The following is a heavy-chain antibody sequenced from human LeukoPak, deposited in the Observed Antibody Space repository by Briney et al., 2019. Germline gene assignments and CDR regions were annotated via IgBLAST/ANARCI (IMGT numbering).Heavy chain of an antibody. CDR1: GFTFSDYQ. J-gene: IGHJ5*02. Sequence: GGSLRLSCAASGFTFSDYQFTWMRQAPGRGLEWVSYITTSSGYTIHADSVKGRFTISRDNAKNTLCLQMNTLRAEDTAVYYCARGGAVPANCFDPWGQGTLVTVSS. V-gene: IGHV3-11*06. CDR2: ITTSSGYT. CDR3: ARGGAVPANCFDP. D-gene: IGHD2-2*01.